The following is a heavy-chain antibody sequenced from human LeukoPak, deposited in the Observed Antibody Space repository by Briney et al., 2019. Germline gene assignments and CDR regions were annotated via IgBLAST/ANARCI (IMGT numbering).Heavy chain of an antibody. Sequence: GGSLRLSCAASGFTFSSYAMHWVRQAPGKGLEWVAVISYDGGNKYYADSVRGRFTISRDNSKNTLYLQMNSLRAEDTAVYYCARHVVAVGFDYWGQGTLVTVSS. J-gene: IGHJ4*02. CDR3: ARHVVAVGFDY. D-gene: IGHD3-22*01. V-gene: IGHV3-30*14. CDR1: GFTFSSYA. CDR2: ISYDGGNK.